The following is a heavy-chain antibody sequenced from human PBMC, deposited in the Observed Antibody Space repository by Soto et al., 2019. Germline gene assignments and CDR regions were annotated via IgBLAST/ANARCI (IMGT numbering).Heavy chain of an antibody. CDR1: GYTFTSYG. CDR3: ARDSGYDSSGYYYIFGSLKVYFDY. D-gene: IGHD3-22*01. V-gene: IGHV1-18*01. Sequence: ASVKVSCKASGYTFTSYGISWVRQAPGQGLEWMGWISAYNGNTNYAQKLQGRVTMTTDTSTSTAYMELRSLRSDDTAVYYCARDSGYDSSGYYYIFGSLKVYFDYWGQGTLVTVSS. J-gene: IGHJ4*02. CDR2: ISAYNGNT.